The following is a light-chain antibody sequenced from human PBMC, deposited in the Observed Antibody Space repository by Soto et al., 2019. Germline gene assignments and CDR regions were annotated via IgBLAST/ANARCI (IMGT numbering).Light chain of an antibody. Sequence: QSALTQPASVSGSPGQSITISCTGTSSDVGGYNYVSWYQQHPGKAPKLMIYDVSNRPSGVSNRFSGSKSGNTVSLPISGLQAEDEADYYCSSYTSSSTPVVFGGGTMLTVL. CDR2: DVS. CDR3: SSYTSSSTPVV. V-gene: IGLV2-14*01. J-gene: IGLJ2*01. CDR1: SSDVGGYNY.